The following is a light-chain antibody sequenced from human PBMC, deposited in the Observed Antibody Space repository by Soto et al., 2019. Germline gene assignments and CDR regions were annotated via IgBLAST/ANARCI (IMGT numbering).Light chain of an antibody. V-gene: IGKV3-11*01. CDR1: QSIGSY. CDR3: QQRNHWPLT. J-gene: IGKJ3*01. CDR2: DAS. Sequence: ENVLTQSPATLSLSPGERATLSCRASQSIGSYLAWYQQKPGQAPRLLIYDASNRATGIPARFSGSWSETDFALTIDSLVPEDFAVYYCQQRNHWPLTFGPGT.